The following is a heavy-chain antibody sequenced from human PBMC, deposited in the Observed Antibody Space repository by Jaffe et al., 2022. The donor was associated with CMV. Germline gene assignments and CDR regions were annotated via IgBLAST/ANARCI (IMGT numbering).Heavy chain of an antibody. J-gene: IGHJ4*02. Sequence: QVQLVQSGAEVKKPGASVKVSCKASGYTFTSYGISWVRQAPGQGLEWMGWISAYNGNTNYAQKLQGRVTMTTDTSTSTAYMELRSLRSDDTAVYYCARERWLQFSSQPVYYFDYWGQGTLVTVSS. CDR2: ISAYNGNT. V-gene: IGHV1-18*04. CDR3: ARERWLQFSSQPVYYFDY. D-gene: IGHD2-2*01. CDR1: GYTFTSYG.